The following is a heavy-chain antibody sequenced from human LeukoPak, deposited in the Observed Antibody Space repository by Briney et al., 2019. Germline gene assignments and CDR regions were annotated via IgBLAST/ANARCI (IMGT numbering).Heavy chain of an antibody. CDR1: GYTFTSYD. D-gene: IGHD6-13*01. CDR3: ARLEAAAGFAFDI. Sequence: SVKVSCKASGYTFTSYDISWVRQAPGQGLEWMGRIIPIFGTANYAQKFQGRVTITTDESTSTAYMELSSLRSEDTAVYYCARLEAAAGFAFDIWGQGTMVTVSS. V-gene: IGHV1-69*05. J-gene: IGHJ3*02. CDR2: IIPIFGTA.